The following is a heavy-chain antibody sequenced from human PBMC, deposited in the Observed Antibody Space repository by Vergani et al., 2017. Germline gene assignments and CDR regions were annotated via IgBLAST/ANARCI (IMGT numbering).Heavy chain of an antibody. CDR1: GFTFSSYS. V-gene: IGHV3-21*01. J-gene: IGHJ4*02. CDR3: ARATHYDYVWGSYRFLDY. Sequence: EVQLVESGGGLVKPGGSLRLSCAASGFTFSSYSMNWVRQAPGKGLEWVSSISSSSSYIYYADSVKGRFTISRENAKNSLYLQRNSRRAEDTAVYYCARATHYDYVWGSYRFLDYWGQGTLVTVSS. D-gene: IGHD3-16*02. CDR2: ISSSSSYI.